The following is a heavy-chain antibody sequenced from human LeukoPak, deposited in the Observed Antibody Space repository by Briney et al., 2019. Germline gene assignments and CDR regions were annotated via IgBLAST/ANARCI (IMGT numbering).Heavy chain of an antibody. CDR3: ARSTGSLGWFDP. J-gene: IGHJ5*02. CDR1: GYTFTGYY. CDR2: INPNSGGT. Sequence: ASVKVSCKASGYTFTGYYMHWVRQAPGQGLEWMGWINPNSGGTNYAQKFQGRVTMTRDTSISTAYMELSSLRSEDTAVYYCARSTGSLGWFDPWGQGTLVTVSS. D-gene: IGHD3-10*01. V-gene: IGHV1-2*02.